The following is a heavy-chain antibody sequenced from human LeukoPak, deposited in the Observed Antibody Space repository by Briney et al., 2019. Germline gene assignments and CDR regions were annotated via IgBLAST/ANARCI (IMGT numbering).Heavy chain of an antibody. Sequence: GGSLRLSCAASGFSFTSYDMNWVRQPPGKGLEWVSFISGGGDIIYYADSVKGRFTISKDNAKISLSLQMNSLRAEDTALYYCTREGTWDDFDYWGQGTRVTVSS. CDR3: TREGTWDDFDY. CDR2: ISGGGDII. D-gene: IGHD1-1*01. V-gene: IGHV3-48*03. J-gene: IGHJ4*02. CDR1: GFSFTSYD.